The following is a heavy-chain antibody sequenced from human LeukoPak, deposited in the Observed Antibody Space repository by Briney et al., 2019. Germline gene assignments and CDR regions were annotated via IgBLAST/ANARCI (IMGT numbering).Heavy chain of an antibody. CDR2: LNPGKGDT. D-gene: IGHD3-22*01. V-gene: IGHV1-3*01. J-gene: IGHJ6*03. CDR1: EYTFTSYA. Sequence: ASVKVSCKASEYTFTSYAMHWVRQAPGQRLEWVGWLNPGKGDTKYSQRFQGRVTITRDTAASTAYMELRSLRSDDTAVYYCARAGYWSHMDVWGKGTTVTVSS. CDR3: ARAGYWSHMDV.